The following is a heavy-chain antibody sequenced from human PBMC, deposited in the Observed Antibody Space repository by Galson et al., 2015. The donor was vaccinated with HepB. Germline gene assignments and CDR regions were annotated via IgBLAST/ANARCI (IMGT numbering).Heavy chain of an antibody. D-gene: IGHD3-10*01. CDR1: GFTVNYAW. CDR3: VPLLGVGFGNPIVATDH. CDR2: IKSEDEGGET. Sequence: SLRLSCAASGFTVNYAWMNWVRQAPGKGLEWVGRIKSEDEGGETIYAAPVRGRFTISRDDSKNTLYLQMNSLTTEDTAVYHCVPLLGVGFGNPIVATDHWGQGTLVTVSS. V-gene: IGHV3-15*01. J-gene: IGHJ4*02.